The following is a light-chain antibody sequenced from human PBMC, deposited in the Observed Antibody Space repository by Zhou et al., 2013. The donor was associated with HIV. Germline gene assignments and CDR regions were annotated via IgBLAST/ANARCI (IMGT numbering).Light chain of an antibody. CDR1: QSLLHSNGYTY. CDR3: MQALQTPLT. Sequence: DVVMTQSPLSLSVTPGEPASISCRSSQSLLHSNGYTYLDWYLQKPGQSPQLLIYLGSNRASGVPDRFSGSGSGTDFTLQINRVEAEDVGLYYCMQALQTPLTFGGGTKGWRSN. V-gene: IGKV2-28*01. CDR2: LGS. J-gene: IGKJ4*01.